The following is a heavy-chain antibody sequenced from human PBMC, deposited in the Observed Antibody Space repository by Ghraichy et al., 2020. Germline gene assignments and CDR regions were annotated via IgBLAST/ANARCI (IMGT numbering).Heavy chain of an antibody. CDR3: SRGGGAGTPVLYHMDV. J-gene: IGHJ6*02. CDR2: ISSSTRYI. CDR1: GLMFSPNT. Sequence: GGSLRLSCVASGLMFSPNTMNWVRQAPGKGLEWLLSISSSTRYIYYADSVKGRFTISRDNAQNSLYLQMNSLRAEDTAVYYCSRGGGAGTPVLYHMDVWGLGTTVTVSS. V-gene: IGHV3-21*01. D-gene: IGHD6-19*01.